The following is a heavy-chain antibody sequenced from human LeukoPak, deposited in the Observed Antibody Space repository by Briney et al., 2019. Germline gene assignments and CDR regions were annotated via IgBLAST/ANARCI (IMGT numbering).Heavy chain of an antibody. D-gene: IGHD2-2*01. V-gene: IGHV6-1*01. CDR1: GDSVSSNSVT. J-gene: IGHJ5*02. Sequence: SQTLSLTCAISGDSVSSNSVTWNWVRQSPSRGLEWLGRTYYRSTWYNDYAVSVRGRITVNPDTSKNQFSLHLNSVTPEDTAVYYCARRLTQYDCFDPWGQGSLVTVSS. CDR3: ARRLTQYDCFDP. CDR2: TYYRSTWYN.